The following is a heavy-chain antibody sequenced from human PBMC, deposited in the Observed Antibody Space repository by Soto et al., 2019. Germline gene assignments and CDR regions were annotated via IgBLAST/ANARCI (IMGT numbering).Heavy chain of an antibody. Sequence: SETLSLTCTVSGGSISGYYWSWIRQPAGKGLEWIGRIYTSGSTNFNPSLKSRVTMSVDTSKNQFSLKLTSVTAADTAVYYCAKRRGAGGHFDYWGQGALVTVSS. CDR3: AKRRGAGGHFDY. CDR2: IYTSGST. J-gene: IGHJ4*02. V-gene: IGHV4-4*07. CDR1: GGSISGYY. D-gene: IGHD2-15*01.